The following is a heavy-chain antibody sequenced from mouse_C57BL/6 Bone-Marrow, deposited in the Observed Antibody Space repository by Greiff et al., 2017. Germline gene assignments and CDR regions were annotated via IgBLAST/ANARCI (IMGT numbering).Heavy chain of an antibody. J-gene: IGHJ2*01. V-gene: IGHV7-1*01. D-gene: IGHD4-1*01. Sequence: EVQLVESGGGLVQSGRSLRLSCATSGFTFSDFYMEWVRQAPGKGLEWIAASRNKANDYTTEYSASVKGRFIVSRDTSQSILYLQMNALRAEDTAIYYCARDLGRGYFDYWGQGTTLTVSS. CDR2: SRNKANDYTT. CDR3: ARDLGRGYFDY. CDR1: GFTFSDFY.